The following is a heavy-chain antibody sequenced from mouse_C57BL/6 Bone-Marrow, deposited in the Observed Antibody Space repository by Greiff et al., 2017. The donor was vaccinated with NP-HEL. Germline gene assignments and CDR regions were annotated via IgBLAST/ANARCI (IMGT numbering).Heavy chain of an antibody. CDR2: IHPSDSDT. CDR1: GYTFTSYW. D-gene: IGHD1-1*01. V-gene: IGHV1-74*01. Sequence: QVQLQQPGAELVKPGASVKVSCKASGYTFTSYWMHWVKQRPGQGLEWIGRIHPSDSDTKYNQQFKGKATLTVDKSSSTAYMQLSSLTSEDSAVYYGAIAYGSSYGAYWGQGTLVTVSA. J-gene: IGHJ3*01. CDR3: AIAYGSSYGAY.